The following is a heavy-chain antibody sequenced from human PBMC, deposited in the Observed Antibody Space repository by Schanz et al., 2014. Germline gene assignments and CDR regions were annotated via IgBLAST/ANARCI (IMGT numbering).Heavy chain of an antibody. V-gene: IGHV3-64*01. CDR2: ISSKGDMT. J-gene: IGHJ4*02. Sequence: EVQLVASGGGLVQPGGSLRLSCAASGFTFSTSTMHWVRQAPGKGLEYVSSISSKGDMTFYGNSVKGRFTISRDNSKNTLYLQLGSLSAEDTAVYFCARDKRYYLFDYWGQGALVTVSS. CDR1: GFTFSTST. CDR3: ARDKRYYLFDY. D-gene: IGHD3-22*01.